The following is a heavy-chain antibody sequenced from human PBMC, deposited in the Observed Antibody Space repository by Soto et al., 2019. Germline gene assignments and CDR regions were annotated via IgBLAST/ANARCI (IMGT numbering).Heavy chain of an antibody. CDR2: IYPGDSDT. V-gene: IGHV5-51*01. CDR1: GYSFTSYW. Sequence: LKISFKGSGYSFTSYWIGWVRQMPGKGLEWMGIIYPGDSDTRYSPSFQGQVTISADKSISTAYLQWSSLKASDTAMYYCARSSYDFWSGNAFDIWGQGTMVTVSS. CDR3: ARSSYDFWSGNAFDI. D-gene: IGHD3-3*01. J-gene: IGHJ3*02.